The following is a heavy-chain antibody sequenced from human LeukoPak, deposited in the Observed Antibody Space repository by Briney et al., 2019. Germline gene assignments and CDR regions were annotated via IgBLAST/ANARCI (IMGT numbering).Heavy chain of an antibody. J-gene: IGHJ6*03. Sequence: GGSLRLSCAASGFTFSSYSMNWVRQAPGKGLEWVSYISSSSSTIYYADSVKGRFTISRDNAKNSLYLQMNSLRAEDTAVYYCAKDSVKVTTVRRVPHYMDVWGKGTTVTISS. CDR3: AKDSVKVTTVRRVPHYMDV. V-gene: IGHV3-48*01. CDR2: ISSSSSTI. CDR1: GFTFSSYS. D-gene: IGHD4-17*01.